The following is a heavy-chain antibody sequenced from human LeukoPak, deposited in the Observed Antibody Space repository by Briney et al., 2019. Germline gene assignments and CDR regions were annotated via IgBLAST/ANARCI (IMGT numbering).Heavy chain of an antibody. Sequence: PGGSLRLSCAASGFTFSSYSMNWVRQAPGRGLEWVSSISSSSSYIYYADSVKGRFTISRDNAKNSLYLQMNSLRAEDTAVYYCARENYYGSGSYPRLGLFDPWGQGTLVTVSS. CDR3: ARENYYGSGSYPRLGLFDP. D-gene: IGHD3-10*01. V-gene: IGHV3-21*01. J-gene: IGHJ5*02. CDR1: GFTFSSYS. CDR2: ISSSSSYI.